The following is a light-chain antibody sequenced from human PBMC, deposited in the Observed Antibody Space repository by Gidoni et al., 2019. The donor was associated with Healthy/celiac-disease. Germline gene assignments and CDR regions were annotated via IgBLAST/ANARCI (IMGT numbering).Light chain of an antibody. Sequence: DIVLPQSPGTLSLSPGERATLSCRASQSVSSSYLAWYQQKPGQAPRLLIYGASSRATGIPDRFSGSGSGTDFTLTISRLDPEDFAVYYCQQYGSSPYTFGQGTKLEIK. CDR3: QQYGSSPYT. V-gene: IGKV3-20*01. CDR1: QSVSSSY. CDR2: GAS. J-gene: IGKJ2*01.